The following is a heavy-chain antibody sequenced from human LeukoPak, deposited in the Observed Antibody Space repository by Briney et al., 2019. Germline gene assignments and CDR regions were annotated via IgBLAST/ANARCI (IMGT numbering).Heavy chain of an antibody. CDR2: IYYSGTT. Sequence: PSETLSLTCTVSGDSISSYYWTWIRQPQGQGLEWIGYIYYSGTTNYNPSLKSRVTISVDTSKNQFSLKLSSVTAADTAVYYCASGRSLGFDYWGQGTLVTVSS. D-gene: IGHD1-26*01. J-gene: IGHJ4*02. CDR1: GDSISSYY. V-gene: IGHV4-59*01. CDR3: ASGRSLGFDY.